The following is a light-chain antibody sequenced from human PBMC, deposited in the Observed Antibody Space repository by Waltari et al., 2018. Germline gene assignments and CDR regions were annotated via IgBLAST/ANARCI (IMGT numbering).Light chain of an antibody. V-gene: IGKV1-27*01. CDR1: QGISNF. CDR3: QNYDSVPLT. Sequence: DIQISKSPSSLSASVGDSVRITCRARQGISNFLAWYQEKPGKIPKLLSYGVSSLQSGVPSRFSGSGSGTVFTLTISSLQPEDVATYYGQNYDSVPLTLGGGNKVEIK. CDR2: GVS. J-gene: IGKJ4*01.